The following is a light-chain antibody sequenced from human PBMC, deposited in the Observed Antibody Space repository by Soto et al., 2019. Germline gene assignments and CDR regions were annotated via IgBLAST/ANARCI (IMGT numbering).Light chain of an antibody. CDR3: LQSYTYPWT. CDR2: KAS. Sequence: DIQMTQSPSILSASVGDRVTITCRASQSISSWLAWYQQKPGKAPNLLIYKASHLENGVPSRFSGSGSGTEFTLTISSLQPEDLATYYCLQSYTYPWTFGQGTKVDIK. V-gene: IGKV1-5*03. J-gene: IGKJ1*01. CDR1: QSISSW.